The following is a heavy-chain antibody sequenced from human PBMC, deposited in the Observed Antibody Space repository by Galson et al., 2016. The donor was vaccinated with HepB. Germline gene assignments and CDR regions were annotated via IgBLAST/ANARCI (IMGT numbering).Heavy chain of an antibody. J-gene: IGHJ4*02. CDR3: ARSSRDSSGWYDYFDY. V-gene: IGHV3-74*01. CDR2: IYSDGSST. D-gene: IGHD6-19*01. Sequence: SLRLSCAASGFSISIYSMNWVRQAPGKGLEWVSRIYSDGSSTNYVDSVKGRFTISRDNAKNTLSLQMNSLRAEDTAVYYCARSSRDSSGWYDYFDYWGQGTLVTVSS. CDR1: GFSISIYS.